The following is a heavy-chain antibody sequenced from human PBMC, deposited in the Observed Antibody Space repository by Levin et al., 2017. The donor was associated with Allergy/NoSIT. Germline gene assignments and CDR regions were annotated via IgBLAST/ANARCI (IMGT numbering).Heavy chain of an antibody. V-gene: IGHV3-7*01. D-gene: IGHD5-24*01. CDR3: ARGGGYNRGFAFDI. CDR2: IKQDGSEK. CDR1: GFTFSSHW. J-gene: IGHJ3*02. Sequence: GESLKISCAVSGFTFSSHWMSWVRQAPGKGLEWVANIKQDGSEKKYADAVKGRFTISRDNARNSLFLQMNSLSDDDTAVYYCARGGGYNRGFAFDIWGQGTLTIVSS.